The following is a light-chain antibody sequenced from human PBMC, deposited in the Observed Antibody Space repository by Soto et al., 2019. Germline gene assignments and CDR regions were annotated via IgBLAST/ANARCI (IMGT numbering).Light chain of an antibody. CDR3: QQHGSSPIT. CDR1: QGIGDT. Sequence: EIVMTQSPATLSVSPGEGATLPCRASQGIGDTLAWYQQKPGQTPRLLIYDTFNRAPGIPARFSGSGFGTDFTLTIGRLEPEDFAVYYCQQHGSSPITFGQGTRLEIK. CDR2: DTF. V-gene: IGKV3-20*01. J-gene: IGKJ5*01.